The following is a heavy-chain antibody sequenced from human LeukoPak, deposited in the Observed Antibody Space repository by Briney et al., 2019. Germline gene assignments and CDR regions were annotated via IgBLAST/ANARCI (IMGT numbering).Heavy chain of an antibody. Sequence: TGGSLRLSCAASGFTFSSYAMSWVRQAPGKGLEWVSAISGSGGSTYYADSVKGRFTISRDNSKNTLYLQMNSLRAGDTAVYYYAKDIAAADPYYFDYWGQGTLVTVSS. CDR3: AKDIAAADPYYFDY. CDR1: GFTFSSYA. CDR2: ISGSGGST. V-gene: IGHV3-23*01. J-gene: IGHJ4*02. D-gene: IGHD6-13*01.